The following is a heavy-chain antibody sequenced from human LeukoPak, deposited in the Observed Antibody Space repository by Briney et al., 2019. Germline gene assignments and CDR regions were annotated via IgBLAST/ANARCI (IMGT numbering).Heavy chain of an antibody. CDR2: ISYDGTIR. CDR1: GFTFSSYG. CDR3: AKGGCSSTTCYLANP. D-gene: IGHD2-2*01. V-gene: IGHV3-30*18. Sequence: GGSLRLSCAASGFTFSSYGMHWVRQAPGKGLEWVAVISYDGTIRNYADSVKARFTVSRDNSKNTLYLQMNSLTAEDTALYYCAKGGCSSTTCYLANPWGQGTLVTVSS. J-gene: IGHJ5*02.